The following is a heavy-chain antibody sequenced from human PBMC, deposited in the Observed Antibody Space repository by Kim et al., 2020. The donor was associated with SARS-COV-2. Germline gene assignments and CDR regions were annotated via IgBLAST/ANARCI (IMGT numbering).Heavy chain of an antibody. CDR3: AKHQYFDGNYYYYAMDV. J-gene: IGHJ6*02. Sequence: LSLTCAASGFTFSSYAMSWVRQAPGKGLEWVSVIYSGGSSTYYADSVKGRFTISRDNSKNTLYLQMNSLRAEDTAVYYCAKHQYFDGNYYYYAMDVWGQGTTVTVSS. CDR1: GFTFSSYA. V-gene: IGHV3-23*03. CDR2: IYSGGSST. D-gene: IGHD3-9*01.